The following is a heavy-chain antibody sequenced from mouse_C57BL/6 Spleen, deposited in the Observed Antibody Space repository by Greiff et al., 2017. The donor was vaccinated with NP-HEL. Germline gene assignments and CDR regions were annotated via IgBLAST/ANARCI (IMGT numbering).Heavy chain of an antibody. D-gene: IGHD2-5*01. CDR2: IYPSDSET. CDR1: GYTFTSYW. Sequence: QVQLQQPGAELVRPGSSVKLSCKASGYTFTSYWMDWVKQRPGQGLEWIGNIYPSDSETHYNQKFKDKATLTVDKSSSTAYMQLSSLTSEHSAVYYCARGAYYSNYVFDYWGQGTTLTVSS. V-gene: IGHV1-61*01. J-gene: IGHJ2*01. CDR3: ARGAYYSNYVFDY.